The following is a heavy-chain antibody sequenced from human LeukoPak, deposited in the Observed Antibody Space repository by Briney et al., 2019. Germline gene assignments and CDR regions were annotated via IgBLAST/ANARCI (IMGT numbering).Heavy chain of an antibody. J-gene: IGHJ4*02. D-gene: IGHD5-18*01. Sequence: PGGSLRLSCAASGFTFSYYWMHWVRQDPGKGLVWVSRINKEGRSSDYADSVKGRFIISRDNAKNMLYLQMNSLRAEDTAVYYCARDLIYNTVDYWGQGTLVTVSS. CDR3: ARDLIYNTVDY. V-gene: IGHV3-74*01. CDR1: GFTFSYYW. CDR2: INKEGRSS.